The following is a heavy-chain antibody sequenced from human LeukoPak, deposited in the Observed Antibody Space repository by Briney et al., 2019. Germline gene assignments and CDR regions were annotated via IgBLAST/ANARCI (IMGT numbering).Heavy chain of an antibody. V-gene: IGHV3-21*01. CDR1: GFTFSSYS. CDR3: ARDRGSSWYVDY. J-gene: IGHJ4*02. Sequence: GGSLRLSCAASGFTFSSYSMNWVRQAPGKGLEWVSSISSSSSYIYYADSVKGRFTISRDNAKNSLYLQMNSLRAEDTAVYYCARDRGSSWYVDYWGQGTLVTASS. CDR2: ISSSSSYI. D-gene: IGHD6-13*01.